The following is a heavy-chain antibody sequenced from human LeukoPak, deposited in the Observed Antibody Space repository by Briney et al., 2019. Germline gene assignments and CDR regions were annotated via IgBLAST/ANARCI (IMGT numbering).Heavy chain of an antibody. V-gene: IGHV6-1*01. J-gene: IGHJ2*01. D-gene: IGHD5-24*01. CDR1: GDSVSSNSAA. CDR3: ARAGIDGYNEKTDWYFDL. Sequence: SQTLSLTCAISGDSVSSNSAAWNWIRQSPSRGLEWLGRTYYRSKWYNDYAVSVKSRITINPDTSKNQFSLQLNSVTPEDTAVYYCARAGIDGYNEKTDWYFDLWGRGTLVTVSS. CDR2: TYYRSKWYN.